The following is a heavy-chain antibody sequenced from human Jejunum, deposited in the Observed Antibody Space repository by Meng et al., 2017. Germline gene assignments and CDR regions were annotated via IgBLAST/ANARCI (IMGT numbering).Heavy chain of an antibody. D-gene: IGHD3-10*01. Sequence: QLVHSWAEVKKPGSSLTVSCNASGFTFVSDAIYWVRQAPGQGLEWMGWITAGNGNTKYSQKFQGRVTITRDTSASTAYMVLSSLRSEDTAVYYCARDMPYSSGSFDYWGQGTLVTVSS. CDR1: GFTFVSDA. CDR3: ARDMPYSSGSFDY. J-gene: IGHJ4*02. V-gene: IGHV1-3*01. CDR2: ITAGNGNT.